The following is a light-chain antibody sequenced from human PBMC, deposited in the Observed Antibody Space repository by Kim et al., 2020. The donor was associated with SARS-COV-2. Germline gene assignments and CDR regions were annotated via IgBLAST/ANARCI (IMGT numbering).Light chain of an antibody. CDR3: HQYGRSPWT. CDR1: QSVISSF. Sequence: FPGERATLSCRASQSVISSFLAWYQQKPGQAPRLLIYGASSRATGIPDRFSGSGSGTDFTLTISRLEPEDFAVYFCHQYGRSPWTFGQGTKVDIK. J-gene: IGKJ1*01. V-gene: IGKV3-20*01. CDR2: GAS.